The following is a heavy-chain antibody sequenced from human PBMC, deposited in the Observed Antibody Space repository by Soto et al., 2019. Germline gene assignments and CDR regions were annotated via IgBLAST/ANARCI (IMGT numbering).Heavy chain of an antibody. Sequence: GASVKVSCKASGGTFSSYAISWVRQAPGQGLEWMGGIIPIFGTANYAQKFQGRVTITADESTSTAYMELSSLRSEDTAVYYCARTGTTTRGYYYGMDVWGQGTTVTVSS. CDR1: GGTFSSYA. D-gene: IGHD1-7*01. CDR3: ARTGTTTRGYYYGMDV. V-gene: IGHV1-69*13. J-gene: IGHJ6*02. CDR2: IIPIFGTA.